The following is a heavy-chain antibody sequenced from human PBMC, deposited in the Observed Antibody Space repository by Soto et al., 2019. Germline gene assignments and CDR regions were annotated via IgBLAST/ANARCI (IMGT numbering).Heavy chain of an antibody. J-gene: IGHJ4*02. CDR2: IYHSGST. Sequence: PSETLSLTCTVPGGSINTYYWSWIRQSPGKGLEWIGNIYHSGSTNYSPSLRSRVTISVDTSKNQFSLRLTSVTAADTAVYYCATNRGFDFYYFDSWGQGAQVTVSS. D-gene: IGHD5-12*01. CDR3: ATNRGFDFYYFDS. V-gene: IGHV4-59*12. CDR1: GGSINTYY.